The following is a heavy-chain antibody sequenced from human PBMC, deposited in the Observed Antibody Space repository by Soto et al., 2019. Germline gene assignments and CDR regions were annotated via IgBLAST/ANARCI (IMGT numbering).Heavy chain of an antibody. D-gene: IGHD5-18*01. Sequence: EVQLLESGGDLVQRGGSLRLSCAASGFTFSSYAMTWVRQAPGKGLEWVSVILNTGGDTLYSDSVKGRFTISRDNFKDTLYLQMNSLRADDTAMYYCARASGDSYPGSRVFDSWGQGTRVTVSA. CDR3: ARASGDSYPGSRVFDS. V-gene: IGHV3-23*01. CDR2: ILNTGGDT. J-gene: IGHJ4*02. CDR1: GFTFSSYA.